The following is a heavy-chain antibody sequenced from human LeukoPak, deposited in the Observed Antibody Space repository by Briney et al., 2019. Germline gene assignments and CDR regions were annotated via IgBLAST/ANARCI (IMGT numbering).Heavy chain of an antibody. D-gene: IGHD6-19*01. CDR2: IYYSGST. CDR1: GGSISSSSYY. CDR3: ARGGIAVAGAPPKY. J-gene: IGHJ4*02. V-gene: IGHV4-39*01. Sequence: PSETLSLTCNVSGGSISSSSYYWGWIRQPPGKGLEWIGSIYYSGSTYYNPSLKSRVTISVDTSKNQFSLKLSSVTAADTAVYYCARGGIAVAGAPPKYWGQGTLVTVSS.